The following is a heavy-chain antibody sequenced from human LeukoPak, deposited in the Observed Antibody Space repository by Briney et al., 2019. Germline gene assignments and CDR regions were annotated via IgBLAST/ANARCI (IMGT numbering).Heavy chain of an antibody. V-gene: IGHV4-34*01. Sequence: PSETLSLTCAVYGGSFSGYYWSWIRQPPGKGLEWIGEINHSGSTNYNPSLKSRVTISVDTSKNQSSLKLSSVTAADTAVYYCARILGGGPTGAFDIWGQGTMVTVSS. CDR2: INHSGST. CDR1: GGSFSGYY. D-gene: IGHD2-15*01. J-gene: IGHJ3*02. CDR3: ARILGGGPTGAFDI.